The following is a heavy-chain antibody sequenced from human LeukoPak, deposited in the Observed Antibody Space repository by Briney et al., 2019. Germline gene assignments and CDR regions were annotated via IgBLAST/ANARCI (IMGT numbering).Heavy chain of an antibody. CDR3: ARESWGSGFDY. Sequence: GGPLRLSCAASGFTFSSYAMHWVRQAPGKGLEWVAVISYDGSNKYYADSVKDRFTISRDNSKNTLYPQMNSPRAEDTAVYYCARESWGSGFDYWGQGTLVTVSS. J-gene: IGHJ4*02. CDR2: ISYDGSNK. D-gene: IGHD7-27*01. CDR1: GFTFSSYA. V-gene: IGHV3-30-3*01.